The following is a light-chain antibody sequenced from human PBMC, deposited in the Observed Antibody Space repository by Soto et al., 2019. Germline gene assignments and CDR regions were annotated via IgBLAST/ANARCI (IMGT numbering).Light chain of an antibody. CDR1: QSVSNNY. V-gene: IGKV3-20*01. CDR3: QQYGSSGT. J-gene: IGKJ1*01. Sequence: EIVLTQSRTTLSLSPGSRPTLSCRASQSVSNNYLAWYQQKPGQAPRILIYGASNRATGIPDRFSGSGSGTDFTLTISRLEPEDFAVYYCQQYGSSGTFGQGTKVDIK. CDR2: GAS.